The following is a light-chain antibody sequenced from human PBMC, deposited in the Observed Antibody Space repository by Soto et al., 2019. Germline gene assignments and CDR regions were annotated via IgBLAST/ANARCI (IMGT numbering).Light chain of an antibody. CDR2: GNT. V-gene: IGLV1-40*01. CDR1: SSNIGSTYD. J-gene: IGLJ1*01. CDR3: QSYDDSLSVHYV. Sequence: QSVLTQPPSVSGAPGQRVTISCTGSSSNIGSTYDVQWYQPLAGTAPKLLIHGNTDRPSGVPDRCSGSKSGTLSSLAITGLQADDDDDYYCQSYDDSLSVHYVFGTGTKLTVL.